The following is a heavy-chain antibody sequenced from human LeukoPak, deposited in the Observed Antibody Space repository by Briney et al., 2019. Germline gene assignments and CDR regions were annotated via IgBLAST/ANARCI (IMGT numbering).Heavy chain of an antibody. CDR2: IYYSGST. CDR1: GGSIISTHY. Sequence: PSETLSLTCSVSGGSIISTHYWARIRQPPGKGLEWIGSIYYSGSTYYKPSLKSRVTIAVDASKNQFSVRLNSVTAADTAVYYCARSGFIAAAGYYYYMDVWGKGTTVTVSS. D-gene: IGHD6-13*01. J-gene: IGHJ6*03. V-gene: IGHV4-39*07. CDR3: ARSGFIAAAGYYYYMDV.